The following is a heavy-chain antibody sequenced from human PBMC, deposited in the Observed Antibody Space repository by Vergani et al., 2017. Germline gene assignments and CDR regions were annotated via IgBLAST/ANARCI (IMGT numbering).Heavy chain of an antibody. J-gene: IGHJ4*02. CDR1: GFTFGDYA. CDR3: VRDRRPEVVNIFDY. CDR2: IRSKAYGGTT. Sequence: EVQLVESGGGLVQPGRSLRLSCTASGFTFGDYAMSWFRQAPGKGLEWVGFIRSKAYGGTTEYAASVKGRFTIARDNSKNTLFLQMNSLRAEDTAVYYCVRDRRPEVVNIFDYWGRGTLVTVSS. D-gene: IGHD4-23*01. V-gene: IGHV3-49*03.